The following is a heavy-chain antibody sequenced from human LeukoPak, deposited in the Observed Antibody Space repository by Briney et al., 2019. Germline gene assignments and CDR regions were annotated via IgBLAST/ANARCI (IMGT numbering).Heavy chain of an antibody. CDR1: GGSISSYY. CDR2: IYYSGST. Sequence: PSETLSLTCTVSGGSISSYYWSWIRQPPGKGLEWIGYIYYSGSTNYNPSLKSRVTISVDTSKNQFSLKLSSVTAADTAVYYCARRDGYSYGYNYWGQGTLVTVYS. CDR3: ARRDGYSYGYNY. V-gene: IGHV4-59*08. D-gene: IGHD5-18*01. J-gene: IGHJ4*02.